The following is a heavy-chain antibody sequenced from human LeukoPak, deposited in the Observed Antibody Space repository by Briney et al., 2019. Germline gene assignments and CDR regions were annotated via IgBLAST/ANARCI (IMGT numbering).Heavy chain of an antibody. CDR3: ARGNLPIVVVTANDY. D-gene: IGHD2-21*02. J-gene: IGHJ4*02. Sequence: GGSLRLSCAASGFTFSSYTMNWVRQAPGKGLEWVSSISSSSYIYYADSVKGRFTISRDNAKNSLYLQMNSLRAEDTAVYYCARGNLPIVVVTANDYWGQGTLVTVSS. CDR2: ISSSSYI. CDR1: GFTFSSYT. V-gene: IGHV3-21*01.